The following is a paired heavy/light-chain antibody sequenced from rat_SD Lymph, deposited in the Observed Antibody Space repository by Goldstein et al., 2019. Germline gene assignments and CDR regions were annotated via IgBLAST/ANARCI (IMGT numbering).Heavy chain of an antibody. CDR3: TREGRFGVLPY. J-gene: IGHJ2*01. CDR1: GFTFSNYG. D-gene: IGHD4-3*01. V-gene: IGHV5-29*01. Sequence: EVQLVESGGGLVQPGRSMKLSCAASGFTFSNYGMAWVRQAPTKGLEWVATISYDGSSTYYRDSVKGRFTISRDNAKSTLYLQMNSLRSEDTATYYCTREGRFGVLPYWGQGVMVTVSS. CDR2: ISYDGSST.
Light chain of an antibody. Sequence: DIVLTQSPALAVSLGQRATISCRASQSVSISRYNLMHWYQQKPGQQPKLLIYRASNLASGIPARFSGSGSGTDFTLTINPVQADDIATYYCQQSRESLMYTFGAGTKLELK. J-gene: IGKJ2-3*01. CDR1: QSVSISRYNL. V-gene: IGKV3S19*01. CDR2: RAS. CDR3: QQSRESLMYT.